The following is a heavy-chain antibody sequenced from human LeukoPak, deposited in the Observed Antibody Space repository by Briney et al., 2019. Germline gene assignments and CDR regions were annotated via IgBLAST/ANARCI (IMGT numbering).Heavy chain of an antibody. CDR2: IYYSGST. V-gene: IGHV4-39*07. Sequence: SETLSLTCTVSGGSISSSSYYWGWIRQPPGKGLEWIGSIYYSGSTYYNPSLKSRVTISVDTSKNQFSLKLSSVTAADTAVYYCARDLYFDLWGRGTLVTVSS. J-gene: IGHJ2*01. CDR3: ARDLYFDL. CDR1: GGSISSSSYY.